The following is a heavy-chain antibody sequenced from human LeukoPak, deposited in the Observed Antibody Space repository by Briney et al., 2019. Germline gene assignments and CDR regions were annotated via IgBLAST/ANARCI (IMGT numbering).Heavy chain of an antibody. Sequence: GGSLSLSCAASGFTFSGSAMHWVRQASGKGLEWVGRIRSKANSYATAYAASVKGRFTISRDDSKNTAYLQMNSLKTEDTAVYYCTSRIGRQEDYWGQGTLVTVSS. CDR2: IRSKANSYAT. J-gene: IGHJ4*02. D-gene: IGHD1-14*01. CDR3: TSRIGRQEDY. V-gene: IGHV3-73*01. CDR1: GFTFSGSA.